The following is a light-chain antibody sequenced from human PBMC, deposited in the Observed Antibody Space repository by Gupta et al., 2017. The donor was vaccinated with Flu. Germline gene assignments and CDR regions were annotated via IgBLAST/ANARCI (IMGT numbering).Light chain of an antibody. CDR3: QQSYSYPYT. CDR1: QSISRY. J-gene: IGKJ2*01. Sequence: PLPQSPSSLSASVEDRITITCRASQSISRYVNWYQLKPGKAPKLLMYAASTLQSGVPSRFSGSGSGTDFTLTISSLQPEDVATYFCQQSYSYPYTFGQGTKLEIK. CDR2: AAS. V-gene: IGKV1-39*01.